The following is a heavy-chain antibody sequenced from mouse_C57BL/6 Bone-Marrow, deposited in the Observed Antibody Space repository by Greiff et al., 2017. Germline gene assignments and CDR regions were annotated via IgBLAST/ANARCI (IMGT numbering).Heavy chain of an antibody. J-gene: IGHJ3*01. CDR2: ISSGGSYT. Sequence: DVMLVESGGDLVKPGGSLKLSCAASGFTFSSYGMSWVRQTPYKRLEWVATISSGGSYTYYPASVKGRFTISRDNAKNTLYLQMSSLTSAYTARYYCASHGYDYVLFAYWGQGTLVPVSA. CDR3: ASHGYDYVLFAY. CDR1: GFTFSSYG. D-gene: IGHD2-4*01. V-gene: IGHV5-6*02.